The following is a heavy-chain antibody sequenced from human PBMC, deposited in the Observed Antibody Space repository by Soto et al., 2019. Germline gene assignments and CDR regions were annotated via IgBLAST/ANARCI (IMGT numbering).Heavy chain of an antibody. CDR3: ARDSATDIVVVLAAAWVQPLLEADAFDI. CDR1: GYTFTSYY. J-gene: IGHJ3*02. V-gene: IGHV1-46*03. Sequence: ASVKVSCKASGYTFTSYYMHWVRQAPGQGLEWMGIINPSGGSTSYAQKFQGRVTMTRDTSTSTVYMELSSLRSEDTAVYYCARDSATDIVVVLAAAWVQPLLEADAFDIWGQGTMVT. CDR2: INPSGGST. D-gene: IGHD2-2*01.